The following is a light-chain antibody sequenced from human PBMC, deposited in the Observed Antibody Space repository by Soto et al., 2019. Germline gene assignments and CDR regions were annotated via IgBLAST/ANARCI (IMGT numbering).Light chain of an antibody. J-gene: IGLJ3*02. CDR2: GNT. V-gene: IGLV1-40*01. CDR1: SSNIGAGYD. Sequence: QSVLTQPPSVSGAPGQRVTISCTASSSNIGAGYDVHWYQQLPGTAPKLLIYGNTNRPSGVPDRFSGSKSGTSASLAITGLQAEDEADYYCQSYDSTLSAWVFGGWTKLTVL. CDR3: QSYDSTLSAWV.